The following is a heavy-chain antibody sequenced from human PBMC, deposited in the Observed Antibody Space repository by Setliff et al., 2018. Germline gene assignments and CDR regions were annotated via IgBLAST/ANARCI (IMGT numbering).Heavy chain of an antibody. V-gene: IGHV3-33*08. CDR3: ARNWVTAQHYYYGMDV. CDR2: IWNDGSSK. Sequence: GGSLRLSCAASGFTFSNYGMHWVRQAPGKGLEWVALIWNDGSSKFYGDSVKGRFTISRDNSKNTLYLQMDSLRAEDTALYYCARNWVTAQHYYYGMDVWGQGTTVTVSS. D-gene: IGHD2-21*02. CDR1: GFTFSNYG. J-gene: IGHJ6*02.